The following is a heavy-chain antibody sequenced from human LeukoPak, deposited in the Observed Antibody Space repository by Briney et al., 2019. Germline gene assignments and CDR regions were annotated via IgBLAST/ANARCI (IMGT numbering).Heavy chain of an antibody. D-gene: IGHD6-13*01. CDR2: ISSSGSTI. CDR3: ARWSGIAAAGTGIDAFDI. V-gene: IGHV3-48*03. J-gene: IGHJ3*02. Sequence: PGGSLRLSCAASGFTFSSYEMNWVRQAPGKGLEGVSYISSSGSTIYYADSVKGRFTISRDNAKNSLYLQMNSLRAEDTAVYYCARWSGIAAAGTGIDAFDIWGQGTMVTVSS. CDR1: GFTFSSYE.